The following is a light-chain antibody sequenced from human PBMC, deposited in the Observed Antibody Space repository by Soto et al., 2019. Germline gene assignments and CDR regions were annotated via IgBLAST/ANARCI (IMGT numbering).Light chain of an antibody. Sequence: DIQMTQSPSSLSASVGDSVTITCRASQTISTYLNWYQQKVGKAPKLLIHAASSLQSGVPSRFSGSGSGTDFSLTISRLEPEDFASYYCHQSSSPPQTFCQGTKVEIK. J-gene: IGKJ1*01. CDR2: AAS. V-gene: IGKV1-39*01. CDR3: HQSSSPPQT. CDR1: QTISTY.